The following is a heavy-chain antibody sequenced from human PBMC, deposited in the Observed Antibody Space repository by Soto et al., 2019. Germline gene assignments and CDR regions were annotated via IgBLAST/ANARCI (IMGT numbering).Heavy chain of an antibody. D-gene: IGHD2-2*01. Sequence: QVQLVESGGGVVQPGRSLRLSCAASGFTFSSYGMHWVRQAPGKGLEWVAVISYDGSNKYYADSVKGRFTISRDNSKNTLYLQRNSLRAEDTAVYYCAKEGHIVVVPAGYYYYYGMDVWGQGTTVTVSS. CDR2: ISYDGSNK. CDR3: AKEGHIVVVPAGYYYYYGMDV. CDR1: GFTFSSYG. J-gene: IGHJ6*02. V-gene: IGHV3-30*18.